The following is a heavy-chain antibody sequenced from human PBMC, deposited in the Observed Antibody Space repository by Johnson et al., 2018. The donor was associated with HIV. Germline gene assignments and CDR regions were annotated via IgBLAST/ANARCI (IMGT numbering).Heavy chain of an antibody. CDR1: GFTFSDAW. CDR3: ATDGPCSTSWYCTFDI. J-gene: IGHJ3*02. Sequence: QVQLVESGGGLVKPGGSLRLSCAASGFTFSDAWMNWVRQAPGKGLEWVAVISYDGSNKFYAESVKGRFSISRDNSKNTLYLQMNSLRADDTAVYYCATDGPCSTSWYCTFDIWGQGTMVTVSS. D-gene: IGHD6-13*01. V-gene: IGHV3-30*03. CDR2: ISYDGSNK.